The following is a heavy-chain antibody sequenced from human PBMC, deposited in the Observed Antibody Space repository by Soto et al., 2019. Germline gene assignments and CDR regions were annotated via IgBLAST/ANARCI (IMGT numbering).Heavy chain of an antibody. CDR2: IYYSGST. D-gene: IGHD5-12*01. CDR3: ARRIVDTENFDY. Sequence: LSLTCTVSGGSISSSSFHWGWIRQPPGKGLEWIGCIYYSGSTYYSPSLKSRVTISVDKSKNQFSLRLTSVTAADTAVYYCARRIVDTENFDYWGQGTLVTVAS. J-gene: IGHJ4*02. V-gene: IGHV4-39*01. CDR1: GGSISSSSFH.